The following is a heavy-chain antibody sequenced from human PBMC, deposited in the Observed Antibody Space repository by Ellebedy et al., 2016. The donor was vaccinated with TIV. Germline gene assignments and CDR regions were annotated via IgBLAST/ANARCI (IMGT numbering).Heavy chain of an antibody. V-gene: IGHV4-59*02. CDR2: ISYDGST. J-gene: IGHJ5*02. CDR1: GGSVSSEY. CDR3: ARGRGLEGP. Sequence: SETLSLTXTVSGGSVSSEYWIWIRQPPGKGLEYIGFISYDGSTVYNPSLESRVTISVDSSKNHFSLKLRPVTGADTAVYYCARGRGLEGPWGQGTLVTVSS. D-gene: IGHD2-15*01.